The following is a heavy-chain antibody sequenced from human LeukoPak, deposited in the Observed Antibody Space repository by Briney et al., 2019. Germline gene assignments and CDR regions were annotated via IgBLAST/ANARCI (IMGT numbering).Heavy chain of an antibody. J-gene: IGHJ4*02. CDR3: ARQDRTTVTTFDY. CDR2: IYTSGIT. V-gene: IGHV4-4*07. CDR1: GDSISGYY. D-gene: IGHD4-17*01. Sequence: SETLSLTCTVSGDSISGYYWSWIRQPAGKGLEWIGRIYTSGITNYNPSLKSRVTMSVDTSKNQFSLKLSSVTAADTAIYYCARQDRTTVTTFDYWGQGTLVTVFS.